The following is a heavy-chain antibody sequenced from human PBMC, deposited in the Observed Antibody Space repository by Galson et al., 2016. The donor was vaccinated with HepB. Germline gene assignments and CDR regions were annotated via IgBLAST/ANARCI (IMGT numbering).Heavy chain of an antibody. CDR3: ARDGGKGEGADH. CDR2: ISRSSTTI. CDR1: GFSFSDYA. D-gene: IGHD3-16*01. V-gene: IGHV3-48*01. Sequence: SLRLSCAGYGFSFSDYAMDWVRQVPGKGPEWVSYISRSSTTIYYADSVKGRFTISRDNVKNTLYLQMNSLRAEDMAIYFCARDGGKGEGADHWGQGTLVTVSS. J-gene: IGHJ4*02.